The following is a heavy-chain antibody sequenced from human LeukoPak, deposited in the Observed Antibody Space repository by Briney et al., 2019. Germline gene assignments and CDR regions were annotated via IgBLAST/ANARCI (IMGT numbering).Heavy chain of an antibody. D-gene: IGHD6-19*01. CDR2: ISYDGSNK. V-gene: IGHV3-30*04. CDR1: GFTFSSYA. Sequence: GRSLRLSCAASGFTFSSYAMHWVRQAPGKGLEWVAVISYDGSNKYYADSVKGRFTISRDNSKNTLYLQMNSLRAEDTVVYYCARSGWYSYWYFDLWGRGTLVTVSS. J-gene: IGHJ2*01. CDR3: ARSGWYSYWYFDL.